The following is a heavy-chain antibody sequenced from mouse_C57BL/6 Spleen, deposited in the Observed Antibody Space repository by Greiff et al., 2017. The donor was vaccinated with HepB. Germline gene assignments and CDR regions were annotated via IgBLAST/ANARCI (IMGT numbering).Heavy chain of an antibody. D-gene: IGHD2-5*01. J-gene: IGHJ1*03. Sequence: EVQRVESGEGLVKPGGSLKLSCAASGFTFSSYAMSWVRQTPEKRLEWVAYISSGGDYIYYADTVKGRFTISRDNARNTLYLQMSSLKSEDTAMYYCTRSYYSNHWYFDVWGTGTTVTVSS. V-gene: IGHV5-9-1*02. CDR1: GFTFSSYA. CDR2: ISSGGDYI. CDR3: TRSYYSNHWYFDV.